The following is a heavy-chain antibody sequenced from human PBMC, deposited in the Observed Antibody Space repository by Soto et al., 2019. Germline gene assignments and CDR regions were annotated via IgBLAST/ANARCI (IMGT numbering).Heavy chain of an antibody. D-gene: IGHD1-26*01. V-gene: IGHV3-30*03. CDR1: GFTFSSYA. CDR3: AREAESVVGASYYYFYGMDV. Sequence: QVQLVESGGGVVQPGRSLRLSCAASGFTFSSYAMHWVRQAPGKGLEWVAVISYDGSTIYYADSVKGRFTISRDNSKNTLHLEMHSLRAEDTAVYYCAREAESVVGASYYYFYGMDVWGQGTTVTVSS. CDR2: ISYDGSTI. J-gene: IGHJ6*02.